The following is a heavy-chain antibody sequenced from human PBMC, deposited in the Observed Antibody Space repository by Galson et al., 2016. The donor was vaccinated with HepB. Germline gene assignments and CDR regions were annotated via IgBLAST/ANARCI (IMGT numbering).Heavy chain of an antibody. Sequence: SLRLSCAASGFTSNINEMNWVRQAPGQGLEWVSHIFGGGDTIYYAASVKGRFAISRDNTKNSLYLQMNSLKYEDTAVYYCTFGSWFRFDYWGQGILVTVSP. CDR1: GFTSNINE. V-gene: IGHV3-48*03. CDR3: TFGSWFRFDY. J-gene: IGHJ4*02. CDR2: IFGGGDTI. D-gene: IGHD3-10*01.